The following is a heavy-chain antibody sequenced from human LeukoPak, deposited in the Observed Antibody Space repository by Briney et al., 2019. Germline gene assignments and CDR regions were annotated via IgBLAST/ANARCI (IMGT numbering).Heavy chain of an antibody. CDR3: ARLSKGRYFDYIFDY. D-gene: IGHD3-9*01. V-gene: IGHV4-39*01. CDR1: GGSLSSSLNY. J-gene: IGHJ4*02. CDR2: TYYTGST. Sequence: PSETQSLPCTFSGGSLSSSLNYWGWVRQPPGEGLGWVGNTYYTGSTYSNPTLKSRVTMSVDTSKNQFSLKLNSVTAADTAVYYCARLSKGRYFDYIFDYWGQGTLLTVSS.